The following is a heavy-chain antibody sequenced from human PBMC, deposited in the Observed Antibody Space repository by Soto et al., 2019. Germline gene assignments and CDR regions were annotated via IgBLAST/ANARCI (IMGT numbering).Heavy chain of an antibody. CDR3: ARGRPYGMDV. CDR2: IDSDGSST. J-gene: IGHJ6*04. V-gene: IGHV3-74*01. Sequence: EVQLVESGGGLVQPGGSLRVTCAASGFTFGRYWMNWVRQAPGKGLVWVSRIDSDGSSTTYADSVKGRFTTSRDNAKNTLYLQMSSLRVEDTAVYYCARGRPYGMDVWGEGTTVNVSS. CDR1: GFTFGRYW.